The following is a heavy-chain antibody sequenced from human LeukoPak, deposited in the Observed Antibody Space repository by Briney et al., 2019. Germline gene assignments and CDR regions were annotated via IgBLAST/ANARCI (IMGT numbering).Heavy chain of an antibody. CDR1: GFTFSSYA. V-gene: IGHV3-30*01. Sequence: GGSLRLSCAASGFTFSSYAMHWVRQAPGKGLEWVAVISYDGSNKYYADSVKGRFTISRDNSKNTLYLQMNSLRAEDTAVYYCARDPAMTMDWYLDLWGRGTLVTVSS. J-gene: IGHJ2*01. D-gene: IGHD4/OR15-4a*01. CDR3: ARDPAMTMDWYLDL. CDR2: ISYDGSNK.